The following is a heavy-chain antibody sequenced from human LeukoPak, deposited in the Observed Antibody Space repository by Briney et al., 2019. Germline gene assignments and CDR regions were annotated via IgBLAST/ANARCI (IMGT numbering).Heavy chain of an antibody. Sequence: SQTLSLTCTVSGGSISSGSYYWSWIRQPAGKGLEWIGRIYTSGSTNYNPSLKSRVTISVDTSKNQFSLKLSSVTAADTAVYYCAREGIAAAHDAFDIWGQGTMVIVSS. CDR2: IYTSGST. CDR3: AREGIAAAHDAFDI. V-gene: IGHV4-61*02. J-gene: IGHJ3*02. D-gene: IGHD6-13*01. CDR1: GGSISSGSYY.